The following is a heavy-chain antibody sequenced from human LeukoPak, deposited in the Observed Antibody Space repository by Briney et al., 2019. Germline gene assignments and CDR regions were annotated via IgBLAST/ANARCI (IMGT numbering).Heavy chain of an antibody. CDR3: ARGPVAGDY. V-gene: IGHV3-9*01. J-gene: IGHJ4*02. CDR2: ISWNSGSI. Sequence: PGRSLRLSCAASGFTFDDYAMHWVRQAPGKGLEWVSGISWNSGSIGYADSVKGRFTISRDNAKNSLYLQMNSLRAEDTAVYYCARGPVAGDYWGQGTLVTVSS. D-gene: IGHD6-19*01. CDR1: GFTFDDYA.